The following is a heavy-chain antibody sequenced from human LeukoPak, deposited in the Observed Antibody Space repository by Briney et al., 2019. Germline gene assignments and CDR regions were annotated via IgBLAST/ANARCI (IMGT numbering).Heavy chain of an antibody. CDR2: ISSSSSTI. V-gene: IGHV3-48*01. Sequence: GGSLRLSCAASGFTFSSYSMNWVRQAPGKGLEWVSYISSSSSTIYYADSVKGRFTISRDNAKNSLYLQMNSLRAEDTAVYSCARHESIAVAGSFDYWGQGTLVTVSS. CDR1: GFTFSSYS. CDR3: ARHESIAVAGSFDY. D-gene: IGHD6-19*01. J-gene: IGHJ4*02.